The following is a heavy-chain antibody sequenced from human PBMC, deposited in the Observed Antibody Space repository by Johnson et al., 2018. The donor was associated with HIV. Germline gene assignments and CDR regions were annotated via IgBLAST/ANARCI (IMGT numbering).Heavy chain of an antibody. Sequence: VQLVESGGRVVWPGGSLRLTCAASEFTFSNYAMSWVRQAPGKGLEWVSTISGSGSSTYYVDSVKGRFTISRDNFKNMLYLQMNSLRAEDTALYYCATEGGTGAFDIWGQGTMVTVSS. CDR3: ATEGGTGAFDI. CDR1: EFTFSNYA. V-gene: IGHV3-23*04. D-gene: IGHD2-15*01. J-gene: IGHJ3*02. CDR2: ISGSGSST.